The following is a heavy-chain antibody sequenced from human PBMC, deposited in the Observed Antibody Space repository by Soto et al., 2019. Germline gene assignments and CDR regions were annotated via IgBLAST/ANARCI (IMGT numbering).Heavy chain of an antibody. D-gene: IGHD2-2*01. CDR2: IYPGDSDT. CDR1: GYSFTSYW. CDR3: ARHSISVGPAANTPLGYYYYYMDV. Sequence: GESLKISCKGSGYSFTSYWIGWVRQMPGKGLEWMGIIYPGDSDTRYSPSFQGQVTISADKSISTAYLQWSSLKASDTAMYYCARHSISVGPAANTPLGYYYYYMDVWGKGTTVTVSS. J-gene: IGHJ6*03. V-gene: IGHV5-51*01.